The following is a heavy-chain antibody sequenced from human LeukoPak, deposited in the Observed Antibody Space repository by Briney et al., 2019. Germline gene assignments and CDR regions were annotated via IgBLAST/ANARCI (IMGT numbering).Heavy chain of an antibody. Sequence: PGGSLRLSCAASGFTFSDYYMSWIRQAPGKGLEWVSYISSSGSTIYYADSVKGRFTISRDNAKNSLYLQVNSLRAEDTAVYYCAKGGYSSSWYYFDYWGQGTLVTVSS. D-gene: IGHD6-13*01. CDR1: GFTFSDYY. CDR2: ISSSGSTI. J-gene: IGHJ4*02. CDR3: AKGGYSSSWYYFDY. V-gene: IGHV3-11*04.